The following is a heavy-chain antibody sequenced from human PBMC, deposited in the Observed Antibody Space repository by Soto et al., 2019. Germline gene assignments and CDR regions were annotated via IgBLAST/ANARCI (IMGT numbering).Heavy chain of an antibody. Sequence: GGSLRLSCAASGFTFSSYAMSWVRQAPGKGLEWVSSLSGSGNSTYHADSVKGRFTISRDNSKNTLYLQMNSLRSEDTAVYYCAKDRNLVVVLTTFDYWGQGALVTISS. CDR2: LSGSGNST. V-gene: IGHV3-23*01. J-gene: IGHJ4*02. CDR3: AKDRNLVVVLTTFDY. CDR1: GFTFSSYA. D-gene: IGHD3-22*01.